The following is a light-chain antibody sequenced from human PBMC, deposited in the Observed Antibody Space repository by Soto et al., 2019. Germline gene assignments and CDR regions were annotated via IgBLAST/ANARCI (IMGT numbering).Light chain of an antibody. CDR2: GAS. CDR3: QQYGSSPST. CDR1: QSVSSSY. Sequence: EIGLTQSPGTLSFSPGERATLSCRASQSVSSSYLAWYQQKPGQAPRLLIYGASSRATGIPDRFSGSGSGTDFTLTISRLEPEDFAVYYCQQYGSSPSTFGQGTRLEIK. J-gene: IGKJ5*01. V-gene: IGKV3-20*01.